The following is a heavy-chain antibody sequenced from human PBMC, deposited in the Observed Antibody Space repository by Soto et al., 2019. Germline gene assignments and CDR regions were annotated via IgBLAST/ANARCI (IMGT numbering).Heavy chain of an antibody. D-gene: IGHD3-9*01. Sequence: ASVKVSCKASGGTFSSYAISWVRQAPGQGLEWMGGIIPIFGTANYAQKFQGRVTITADESTSTAYMELSSLRSEDTAVYYCARDRHILTGLSYWGQGTLVTVSA. CDR3: ARDRHILTGLSY. CDR2: IIPIFGTA. J-gene: IGHJ4*02. V-gene: IGHV1-69*13. CDR1: GGTFSSYA.